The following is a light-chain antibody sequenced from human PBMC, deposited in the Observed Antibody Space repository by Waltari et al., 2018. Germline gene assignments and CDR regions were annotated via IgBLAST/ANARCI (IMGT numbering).Light chain of an antibody. CDR2: GAS. Sequence: EIGMTQSPATLSVSPGERATLSCRASQSVSSNFAWYQQQPGQAPRLLIYGASTRATGIPARFSGSGSGKEFTLTISSLQSEDFAVYYCQQYNNWPGTFGQGTKVEIK. CDR1: QSVSSN. J-gene: IGKJ1*01. V-gene: IGKV3-15*01. CDR3: QQYNNWPGT.